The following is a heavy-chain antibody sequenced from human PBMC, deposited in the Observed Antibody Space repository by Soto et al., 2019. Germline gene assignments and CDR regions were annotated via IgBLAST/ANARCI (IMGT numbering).Heavy chain of an antibody. V-gene: IGHV4-61*01. CDR2: IYYSGST. J-gene: IGHJ6*02. Sequence: QVQLQESGPGLVKPSETLSLTCTVSGGSVSSGSYYWSWIRQPPGKGLEWIGYIYYSGSTNYNPPLKSRXXIXVXXSKNQFSLKLSSVTAADTAVYYCARGLRWTYGMDVWGQGTTVTVSS. CDR1: GGSVSSGSYY. D-gene: IGHD4-17*01. CDR3: ARGLRWTYGMDV.